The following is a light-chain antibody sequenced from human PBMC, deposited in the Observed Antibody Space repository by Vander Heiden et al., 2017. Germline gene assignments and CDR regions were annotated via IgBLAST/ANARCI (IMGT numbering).Light chain of an antibody. CDR3: QQYNLPIT. CDR1: QDIRNY. V-gene: IGKV1-33*01. J-gene: IGKJ5*01. Sequence: DIQLTQSPSSLSASVGDRVTITCQASQDIRNYLNWYQQKPGKAPKLLIYDASNLETGVPSRFSGSGSGTDFTFTISSLQPEDIATYYCQQYNLPITFGQGTRLEIK. CDR2: DAS.